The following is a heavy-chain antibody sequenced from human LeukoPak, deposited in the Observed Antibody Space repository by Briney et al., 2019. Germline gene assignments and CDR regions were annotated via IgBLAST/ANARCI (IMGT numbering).Heavy chain of an antibody. CDR2: ISSSGSTI. V-gene: IGHV3-11*01. CDR3: ARETYYYDSSPTDY. D-gene: IGHD3-22*01. CDR1: GFTFSDYY. J-gene: IGHJ4*02. Sequence: NPGGSLRLSCAASGFTFSDYYMSWIRQAPGKGLEWVSYISSSGSTIYYADSVKGRFTISRDNAKNSLYLQMNSLRAEDTAVYYCARETYYYDSSPTDYWGQGTLVTVSS.